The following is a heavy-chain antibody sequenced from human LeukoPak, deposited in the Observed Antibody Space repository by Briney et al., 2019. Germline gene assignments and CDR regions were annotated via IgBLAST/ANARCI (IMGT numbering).Heavy chain of an antibody. Sequence: SETLPLTCAVYGGSFSGYYWSWIRQPPGKGLEWIGEINHSGSTNYNPSLKSRVTISVDTSKNQFSLKLSSVTAADTAVYYCARGLGLERRRFGRNNWFDPWGQGTLVTVSS. CDR1: GGSFSGYY. CDR3: ARGLGLERRRFGRNNWFDP. V-gene: IGHV4-34*01. D-gene: IGHD1-1*01. CDR2: INHSGST. J-gene: IGHJ5*02.